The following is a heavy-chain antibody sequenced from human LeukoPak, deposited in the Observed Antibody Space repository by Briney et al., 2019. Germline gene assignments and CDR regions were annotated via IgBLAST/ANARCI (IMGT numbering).Heavy chain of an antibody. V-gene: IGHV3-23*01. Sequence: GGTLRLSCAASGFTFSSYGMSWVRQAPGKGLEWVSAISGSGGSTYYADSVKGRFTISRDNSKNTLYLQMNSLRAEDTAVYYCVKGGDYVWGSYELDYWGQGTLVTVSS. D-gene: IGHD3-16*01. CDR1: GFTFSSYG. CDR2: ISGSGGST. J-gene: IGHJ4*02. CDR3: VKGGDYVWGSYELDY.